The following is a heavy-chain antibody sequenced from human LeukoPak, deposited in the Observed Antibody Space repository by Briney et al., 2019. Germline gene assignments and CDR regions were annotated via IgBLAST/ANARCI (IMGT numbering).Heavy chain of an antibody. J-gene: IGHJ4*02. CDR1: GGSFSGYY. V-gene: IGHV4-34*01. CDR2: INHSGST. CDR3: ARGLRDGYIEYYFDY. D-gene: IGHD5-24*01. Sequence: PSETLSLTCAVYGGSFSGYYWSWIRQPPGKGLEWIGEINHSGSTNYNPSLKSRVTISVDTSKNQFSLKLSSVTAADTAVYYCARGLRDGYIEYYFDYWGQGTLVTVSS.